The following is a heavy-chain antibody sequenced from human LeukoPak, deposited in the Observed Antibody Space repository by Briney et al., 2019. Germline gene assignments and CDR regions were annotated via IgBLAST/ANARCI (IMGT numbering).Heavy chain of an antibody. CDR2: ISYDGSNK. CDR3: ARGGAAMVRGVEGDY. CDR1: GFTFSSYA. Sequence: GGSLRLSCAASGFTFSSYAMHWVRQAPGKGLEGVAVISYDGSNKYYADSVKGRFTISRDNSKNTLYLQMNSLRAEGTAVYYCARGGAAMVRGVEGDYWGQGTLVTVSS. J-gene: IGHJ4*02. D-gene: IGHD3-10*01. V-gene: IGHV3-30*04.